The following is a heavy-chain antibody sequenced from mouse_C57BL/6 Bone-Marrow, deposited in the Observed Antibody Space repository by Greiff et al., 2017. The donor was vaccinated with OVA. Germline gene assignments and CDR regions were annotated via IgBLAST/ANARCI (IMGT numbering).Heavy chain of an antibody. Sequence: QVQLQQPGAELVKPGASVKVSCKASGYTFTSYWMHWVKQRPGQGLEWIGRIHPSDSDTNYNQKFKGKATLTVDKSSTTAYMQLNSLTSGDSAVYYCAMGGYDYDAPFAYWGQGTLVTVSA. CDR1: GYTFTSYW. V-gene: IGHV1-74*01. CDR3: AMGGYDYDAPFAY. D-gene: IGHD2-4*01. CDR2: IHPSDSDT. J-gene: IGHJ3*01.